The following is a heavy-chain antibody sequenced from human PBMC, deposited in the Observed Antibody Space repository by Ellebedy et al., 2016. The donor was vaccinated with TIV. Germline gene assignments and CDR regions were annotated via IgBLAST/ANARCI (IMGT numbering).Heavy chain of an antibody. V-gene: IGHV4-39*01. Sequence: MPSETLSLTCTVSGGSISSSSCYWGWIRQPPGKELEWIGSIYNSGSTYYNPSLKSRVTISVDTSKNQFSLRLSSVTAADTAVYYCARQERGEGTWFFDLWGRGTLVTVSS. CDR3: ARQERGEGTWFFDL. CDR2: IYNSGST. J-gene: IGHJ2*01. CDR1: GGSISSSSCY. D-gene: IGHD3-16*01.